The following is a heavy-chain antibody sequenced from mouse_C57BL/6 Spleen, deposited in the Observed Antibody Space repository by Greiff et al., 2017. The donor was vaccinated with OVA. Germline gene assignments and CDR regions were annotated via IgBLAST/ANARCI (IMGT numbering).Heavy chain of an antibody. CDR1: GYAFSSSW. D-gene: IGHD1-1*01. J-gene: IGHJ3*01. V-gene: IGHV1-82*01. CDR2: IYPGDGDT. Sequence: QVQLQQSGPELVKPGASVKISCKASGYAFSSSWMNWVKQRPGKGLEWIGRIYPGDGDTNYNGKFKGKATLTADKSSSTAYMQLSSLTSEDSAVYFCAQITTVDPIAYWGQGTLVTVSA. CDR3: AQITTVDPIAY.